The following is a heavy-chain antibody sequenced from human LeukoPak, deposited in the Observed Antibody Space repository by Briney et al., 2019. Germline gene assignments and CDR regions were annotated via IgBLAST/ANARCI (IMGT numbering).Heavy chain of an antibody. CDR1: GGSISSSSYY. J-gene: IGHJ4*02. CDR3: ARVAAVAEIYYYFDY. CDR2: IYYSGST. D-gene: IGHD6-19*01. V-gene: IGHV4-39*07. Sequence: PSETLSLTCTVSGGSISSSSYYWGWIRQPPGKGLEWIGSIYYSGSTYYNPSLKSRVIISVDTSKNQFSLKLSSVTAADTAVYYCARVAAVAEIYYYFDYWGQGTLVTVSS.